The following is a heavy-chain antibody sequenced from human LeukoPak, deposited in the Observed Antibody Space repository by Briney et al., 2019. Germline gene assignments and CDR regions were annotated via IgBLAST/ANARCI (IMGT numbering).Heavy chain of an antibody. CDR3: ARDLLPAYCGGDCYGSWFDP. CDR1: GGTFSSYA. V-gene: IGHV1-69*04. CDR2: IIPIFGIA. Sequence: SVKVSCKASGGTFSSYAISWVRQAPGQGLEWMGRIIPIFGIANYAQKFQGRVTIAADKSTSTAYMELSSLRSEDTAVYYCARDLLPAYCGGDCYGSWFDPWGQGTLVTVSS. D-gene: IGHD2-21*02. J-gene: IGHJ5*02.